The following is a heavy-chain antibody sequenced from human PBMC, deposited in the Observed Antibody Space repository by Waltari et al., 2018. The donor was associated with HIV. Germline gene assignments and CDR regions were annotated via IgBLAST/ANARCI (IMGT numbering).Heavy chain of an antibody. D-gene: IGHD4-4*01. CDR3: AKGQTTVMAFDI. Sequence: EVQLLESGGGLVQPGGSLRLSCAASGFTFSSYAMSWVRQAPGQGLEWVSSIRGSGGSTYYADSVKGRFTISRDNSKNTLYLQMNSLRPEDTAVYYCAKGQTTVMAFDIWGQGTMVTVSS. CDR1: GFTFSSYA. J-gene: IGHJ3*02. CDR2: IRGSGGST. V-gene: IGHV3-23*01.